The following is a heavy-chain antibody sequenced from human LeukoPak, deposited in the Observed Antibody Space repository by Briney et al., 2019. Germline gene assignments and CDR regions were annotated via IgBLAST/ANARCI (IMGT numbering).Heavy chain of an antibody. CDR3: ARDWADIVVVPAAHPDAFDI. CDR2: ISSSSSTI. V-gene: IGHV3-48*01. CDR1: GFTFSNYA. D-gene: IGHD2-2*01. J-gene: IGHJ3*02. Sequence: PGGSLRLSCAASGFTFSNYAMSWVRQAPGKGLEWVSYISSSSSTIYYADSVKGRFTISRDNAKNSLYLQMNSLRAEDTAVYYCARDWADIVVVPAAHPDAFDIWGQGTMVTVSS.